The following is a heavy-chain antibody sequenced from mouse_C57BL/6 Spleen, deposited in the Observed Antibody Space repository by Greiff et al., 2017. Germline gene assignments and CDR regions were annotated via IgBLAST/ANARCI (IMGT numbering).Heavy chain of an antibody. CDR3: KRGEIYYGNYYYAMDY. CDR2: IDPETGGT. V-gene: IGHV1-15*01. J-gene: IGHJ4*01. CDR1: GYTFTDYE. D-gene: IGHD2-1*01. Sequence: VQLQQSGAELAKPGASVTLSCKASGYTFTDYEMHWVKQTPVHGLEWIGAIDPETGGTAYNQKFKGKAILTADKSSSTAYMELRSLTSEDSAVYYCKRGEIYYGNYYYAMDYWGQGTSVTVSS.